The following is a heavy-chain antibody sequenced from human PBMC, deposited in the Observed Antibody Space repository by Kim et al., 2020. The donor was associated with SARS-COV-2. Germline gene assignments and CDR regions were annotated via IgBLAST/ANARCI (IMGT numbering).Heavy chain of an antibody. CDR2: IKQDGSEK. CDR1: GFTFSSYW. J-gene: IGHJ4*02. Sequence: GGSLRLSCAASGFTFSSYWMSWVRQAPGKGLEWVANIKQDGSEKYYVDSVKGRFIISRDNAKNSLYLQMNSLRAEDTAVYYCARDYYDSSGYYYGFDYWGQGTLVTVSS. D-gene: IGHD3-22*01. CDR3: ARDYYDSSGYYYGFDY. V-gene: IGHV3-7*01.